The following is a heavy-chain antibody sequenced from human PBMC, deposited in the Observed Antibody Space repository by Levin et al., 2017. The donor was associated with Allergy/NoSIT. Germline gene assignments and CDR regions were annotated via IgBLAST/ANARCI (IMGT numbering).Heavy chain of an antibody. CDR2: ITGRGDDT. V-gene: IGHV3-23*01. Sequence: LSLTCAASGFTFNNFAMHWVRQAPGKGPEWVSAITGRGDDTYYTDSVRGRFSISRDNSKDTVYLQMNRLRAEDTAIYYCAKKAFAKLDYWGQGALVTVSS. CDR1: GFTFNNFA. J-gene: IGHJ4*02. CDR3: AKKAFAKLDY.